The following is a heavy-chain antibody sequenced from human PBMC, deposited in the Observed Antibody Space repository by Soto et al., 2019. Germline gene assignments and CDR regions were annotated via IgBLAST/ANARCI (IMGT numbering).Heavy chain of an antibody. J-gene: IGHJ4*02. D-gene: IGHD3-10*01. CDR2: IYYSGST. Sequence: SETLSLTCTVSGGSISSGGYYWSWIRQHPGKGLEWIGYIYYSGSTYYNPSLKSRVTISVDTSKNQFSLKLSSVTAADTAVYYCARTGPIGFVVRGVNFDYWGQGTMVTVYS. CDR3: ARTGPIGFVVRGVNFDY. CDR1: GGSISSGGYY. V-gene: IGHV4-31*03.